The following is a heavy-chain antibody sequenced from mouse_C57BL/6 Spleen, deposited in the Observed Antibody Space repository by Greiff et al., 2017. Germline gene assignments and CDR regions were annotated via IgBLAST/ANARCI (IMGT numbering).Heavy chain of an antibody. CDR1: GYTFTSYW. CDR3: ARGGVYYGSSFYAMDY. Sequence: QVHVKQPGAELVMPGASVKLSCKASGYTFTSYWMHWVKQRPGQGLEWIGEIDPSDSYTNYNQKFKGKSTLTVDKSSSTAYMQLSSLTSEDSAVYYCARGGVYYGSSFYAMDYWGQGTSVTVSS. CDR2: IDPSDSYT. J-gene: IGHJ4*01. V-gene: IGHV1-69*01. D-gene: IGHD1-1*01.